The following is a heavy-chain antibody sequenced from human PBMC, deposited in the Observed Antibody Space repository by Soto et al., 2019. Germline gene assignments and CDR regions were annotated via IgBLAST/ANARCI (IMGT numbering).Heavy chain of an antibody. CDR3: TTDSVTMIVVVPYSG. CDR1: GFTFSNAL. CDR2: IKSKTDGGTT. V-gene: IGHV3-15*07. Sequence: PGGSLRLSCAASGFTFSNALMNWVRQAPGKGLEWVGRIKSKTDGGTTDYAAPVKGRFTISRDDSKNTLYLQMNSLKTEDTAVYYCTTDSVTMIVVVPYSGWGQGTLVTVSS. J-gene: IGHJ4*02. D-gene: IGHD3-22*01.